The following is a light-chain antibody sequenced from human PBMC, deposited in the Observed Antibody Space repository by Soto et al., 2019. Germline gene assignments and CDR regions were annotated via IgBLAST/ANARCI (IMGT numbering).Light chain of an antibody. J-gene: IGKJ4*01. CDR3: HQSFSTPRT. CDR2: VAS. CDR1: QSINIY. Sequence: VATIKRASQSINIYLSWYQQKPGKAPKLLINVASTLQGGVPSSFSGSESGPDFTPAIRILQTEDSAIYFCHQSFSTPRTIGGGTKVDIK. V-gene: IGKV1-39*01.